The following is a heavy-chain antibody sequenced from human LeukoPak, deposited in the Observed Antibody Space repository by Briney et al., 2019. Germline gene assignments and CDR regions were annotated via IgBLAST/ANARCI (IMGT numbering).Heavy chain of an antibody. J-gene: IGHJ4*02. D-gene: IGHD5-18*01. Sequence: ASVKVSCKASGYTFTSYGISWVRQAPGQGLEWMGWISAYNGNTNYAQKLQGRVTMTTDTSTSTAYMELRSLRSDDTAVYYCARDFRVRGYSCGSSGYWGQGTLVTVSS. CDR1: GYTFTSYG. CDR2: ISAYNGNT. CDR3: ARDFRVRGYSCGSSGY. V-gene: IGHV1-18*01.